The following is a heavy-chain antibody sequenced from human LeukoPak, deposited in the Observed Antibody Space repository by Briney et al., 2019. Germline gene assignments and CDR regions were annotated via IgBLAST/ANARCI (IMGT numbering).Heavy chain of an antibody. J-gene: IGHJ4*02. D-gene: IGHD2-15*01. CDR1: GFTFSHAW. Sequence: GGSLRLSCAVSGFTFSHAWMSWVRQASGKGLEWVGRIKSKIDGGTTDYGAPVKGRFTISRDDSKNTLYLQMNSLKSEDTAVYYCTTIRGFCSGRSCLGYWGQGTLVTVSS. V-gene: IGHV3-15*01. CDR3: TTIRGFCSGRSCLGY. CDR2: IKSKIDGGTT.